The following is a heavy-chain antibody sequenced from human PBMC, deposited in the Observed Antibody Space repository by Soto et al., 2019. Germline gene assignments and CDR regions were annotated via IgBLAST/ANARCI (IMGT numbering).Heavy chain of an antibody. CDR2: IYYSGST. V-gene: IGHV4-59*12. CDR1: GGSISSYY. D-gene: IGHD1-26*01. J-gene: IGHJ4*01. Sequence: SETLSLTCTVSGGSISSYYWSWIRQPPGKGLEWIGYIYYSGSTNYNPSLKSRVTISVDTSKNQFSLKLSSVTAADTAVYYCANLIVFHSSYYHDYWGHGTLVTVSS. CDR3: ANLIVFHSSYYHDY.